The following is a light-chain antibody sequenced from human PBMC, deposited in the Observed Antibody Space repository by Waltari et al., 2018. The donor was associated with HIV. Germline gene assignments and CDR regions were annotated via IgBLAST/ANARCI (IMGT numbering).Light chain of an antibody. CDR2: DVS. J-gene: IGLJ3*02. V-gene: IGLV2-14*01. CDR1: SSDIGEYNY. CDR3: SSYTTIYTWV. Sequence: QSALTQPASVSGSPGQSITISCTGTSSDIGEYNYVSWFQHHPTKAPKPIIFDVSYPPSGLSNLFSRSKSVNTSSLTISGLRPEDEADYYCSSYTTIYTWVFGGGTKLTVL.